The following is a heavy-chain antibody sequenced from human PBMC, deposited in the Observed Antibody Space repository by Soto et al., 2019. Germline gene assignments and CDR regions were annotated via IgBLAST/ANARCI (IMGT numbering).Heavy chain of an antibody. CDR2: ATSQAFGGTT. J-gene: IGHJ6*02. D-gene: IGHD3-3*01. CDR3: TRDGDFYGMDV. CDR1: GFTSDYYA. Sequence: GGSLRLSCTFSGFTSDYYALTWVRQAPGKGLEWVAFATSQAFGGTTDYAASVKGRFTISRDDSTTVAYLQMNSLQTEDTAIYYCTRDGDFYGMDVWGLGTTVTVSS. V-gene: IGHV3-49*04.